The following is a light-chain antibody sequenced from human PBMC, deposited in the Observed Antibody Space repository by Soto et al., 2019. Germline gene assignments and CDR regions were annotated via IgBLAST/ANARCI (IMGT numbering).Light chain of an antibody. Sequence: EIVMTQSPTTLSVSPGERATLSCMASQSVSTNLAWYQQKPGQVPSLLIYGASTRASGIPARFSGSGSGTEFTLTIGSLQSEDFAVYYCQQYSSSPSFGQGTLLEI. CDR1: QSVSTN. J-gene: IGKJ5*01. CDR3: QQYSSSPS. V-gene: IGKV3-15*01. CDR2: GAS.